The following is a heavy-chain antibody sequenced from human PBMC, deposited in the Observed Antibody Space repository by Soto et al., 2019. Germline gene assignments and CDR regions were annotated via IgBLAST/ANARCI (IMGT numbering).Heavy chain of an antibody. V-gene: IGHV1-46*01. CDR3: ARDPSEGTYYGSAIKA. D-gene: IGHD3-10*01. CDR2: INPSGGTA. Sequence: QVQLVQSGAEVKKPGASVKVSCKASGYIFTKYYIHWVRQAPGRGLEWMGVINPSGGTAPYAQKFQDSAPLTRETSRRQVYMELARLKSNDTGVYYWARDPSEGTYYGSAIKAWGKG. CDR1: GYIFTKYY. J-gene: IGHJ6*03.